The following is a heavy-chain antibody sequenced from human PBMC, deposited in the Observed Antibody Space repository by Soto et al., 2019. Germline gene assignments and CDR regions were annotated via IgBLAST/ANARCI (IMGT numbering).Heavy chain of an antibody. CDR1: GYTFKGYY. J-gene: IGHJ4*02. V-gene: IGHV1-2*02. CDR2: INPNNGVT. D-gene: IGHD4-17*01. CDR3: ARDRQYGDYGYYFDY. Sequence: GASVKVSCKASGYTFKGYYLNWGGQAPGQGLEWMGWINPNNGVTNSAQRFQGRVTMTRDTSIITAYMDLSSLTSDDTAIYYCARDRQYGDYGYYFDYWGQGTLVTVSS.